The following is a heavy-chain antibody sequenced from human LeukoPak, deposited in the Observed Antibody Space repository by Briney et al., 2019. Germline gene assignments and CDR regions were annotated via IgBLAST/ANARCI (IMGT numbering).Heavy chain of an antibody. CDR3: AMNYDFWSGYYYFDY. CDR2: INAGNGNT. CDR1: GYTFTIYA. D-gene: IGHD3-3*01. J-gene: IGHJ4*02. Sequence: ASVKVSCTASGYTFTIYAMHWVRQAPGQRLEWMGWINAGNGNTKYSQKFQGRVTITRDTSASTAYMELSSLRSEDTAVYYCAMNYDFWSGYYYFDYWGQGTLVTVSS. V-gene: IGHV1-3*01.